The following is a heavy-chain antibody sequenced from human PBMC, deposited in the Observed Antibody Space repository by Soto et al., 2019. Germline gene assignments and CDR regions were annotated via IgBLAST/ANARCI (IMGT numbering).Heavy chain of an antibody. CDR2: IASSGST. CDR3: AKSSPGRLLDFDY. CDR1: GGSINTGGYF. J-gene: IGHJ4*02. V-gene: IGHV4-31*03. D-gene: IGHD3-3*01. Sequence: PSETLSLTCTVSGGSINTGGYFWTWIRQHPGKGLEWIGYIASSGSTYYNPSLKGRLTIAADTSENQFSLRLTSVTAEDTATYYCAKSSPGRLLDFDYWGQGTLVTVSS.